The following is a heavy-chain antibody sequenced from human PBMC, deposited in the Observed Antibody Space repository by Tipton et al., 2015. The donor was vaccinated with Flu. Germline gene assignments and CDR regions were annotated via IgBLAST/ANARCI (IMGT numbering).Heavy chain of an antibody. Sequence: SLRLSCAASGFTFNKHTFNWVRQAPGKGLEWVSAITDSGDFTYYADSVKGRFTISRDNSKNTLYLQMNTLRADDTAVYYCAKVDCVIYGCRRIDYWGQGTLVTVSS. D-gene: IGHD2-21*01. CDR2: ITDSGDFT. CDR1: GFTFNKHT. J-gene: IGHJ4*02. V-gene: IGHV3-23*01. CDR3: AKVDCVIYGCRRIDY.